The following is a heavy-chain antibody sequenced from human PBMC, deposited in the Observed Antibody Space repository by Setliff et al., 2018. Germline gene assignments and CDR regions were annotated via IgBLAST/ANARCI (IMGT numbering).Heavy chain of an antibody. CDR3: ARVQPLRFFFDY. V-gene: IGHV4-31*02. CDR1: GGSINSGGYY. Sequence: SETLSLTCTVSGGSINSGGYYWTWVRKLPGKGLEWIGYIHYSGNTKYNPPLKSRLTISVDTAMNQFALELRSVTAADTAVYFCARVQPLRFFFDYWGHGALVTAPQ. CDR2: IHYSGNT. J-gene: IGHJ4*01.